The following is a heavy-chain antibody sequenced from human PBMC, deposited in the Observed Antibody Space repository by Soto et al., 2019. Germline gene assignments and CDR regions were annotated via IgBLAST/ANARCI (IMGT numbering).Heavy chain of an antibody. CDR3: ARGQGALFGY. Sequence: PSDTLSLTCAVYGGSFSGYYWSWIRQPPGKGLEWIGEINHSGSTNYNPSLKSRVTISVDTSKNQFSLKLSSVTAADTAVYYCARGQGALFGYWGQGTLVTVSS. V-gene: IGHV4-34*01. CDR2: INHSGST. J-gene: IGHJ4*02. D-gene: IGHD1-26*01. CDR1: GGSFSGYY.